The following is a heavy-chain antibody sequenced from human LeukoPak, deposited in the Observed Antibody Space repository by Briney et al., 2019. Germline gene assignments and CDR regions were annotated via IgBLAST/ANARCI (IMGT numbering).Heavy chain of an antibody. CDR1: GFTFSSYS. CDR3: ARGDCSSTSCRPYYFDY. D-gene: IGHD2-2*01. V-gene: IGHV3-21*01. J-gene: IGHJ4*02. CDR2: ISSSSSYI. Sequence: GGSLRLSCAASGFTFSSYSMNWVRQAPGKGLEWVSSISSSSSYIYYADSVKGRFTISRDNAKYSLYLQMNSLRAEDTAVYYCARGDCSSTSCRPYYFDYWGQGTLVTVSS.